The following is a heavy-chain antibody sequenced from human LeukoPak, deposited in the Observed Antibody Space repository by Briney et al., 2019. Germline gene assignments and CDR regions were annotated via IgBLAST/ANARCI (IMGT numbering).Heavy chain of an antibody. D-gene: IGHD3-22*01. CDR2: INHSGST. CDR3: ARRSGYYQTFDY. CDR1: GGSFSGYY. V-gene: IGHV4-34*01. J-gene: IGHJ4*02. Sequence: SETLSLTCAVYGGSFSGYYWSWIRQPPGKGLEWIGEINHSGSTNYNPSLKSRVTISVDTSKNQFSLKLSSVTAADTAVYYCARRSGYYQTFDYWGQGTLVTVSS.